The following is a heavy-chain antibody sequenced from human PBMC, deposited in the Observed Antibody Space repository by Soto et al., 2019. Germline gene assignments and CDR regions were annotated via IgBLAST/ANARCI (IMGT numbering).Heavy chain of an antibody. V-gene: IGHV3-30-3*01. CDR1: GFTFSNYA. Sequence: QVHLVESGGGVVQPGRSLRVSCAASGFTFSNYAMHWVRQAPGKGLEWVAVVSYDGSKQFYADSVEGRFTISRDSSKSTLYLHMDNLRDEDTAVYYCARDRVYYYDNSGYYNFDYWGQGTLVTVSS. CDR3: ARDRVYYYDNSGYYNFDY. J-gene: IGHJ4*02. D-gene: IGHD3-22*01. CDR2: VSYDGSKQ.